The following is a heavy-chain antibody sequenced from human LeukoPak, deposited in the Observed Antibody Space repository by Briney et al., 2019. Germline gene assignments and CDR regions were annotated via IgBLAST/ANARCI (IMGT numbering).Heavy chain of an antibody. CDR2: IYTSEST. CDR1: SGSINSGSYL. D-gene: IGHD3-22*01. V-gene: IGHV4-61*02. CDR3: ARFWQYYYDSSGVRGVDAFDI. J-gene: IGHJ3*02. Sequence: SETLSLTSSVSSGSINSGSYLWRWLRQPPGRGLEWIGRIYTSESTHYNHSRKSRVTISSDTSNNLVSMKLSSVSAADSSVSNCARFWQYYYDSSGVRGVDAFDIWGQGTMVTVSS.